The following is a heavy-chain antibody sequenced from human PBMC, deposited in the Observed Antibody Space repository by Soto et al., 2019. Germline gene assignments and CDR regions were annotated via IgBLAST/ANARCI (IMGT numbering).Heavy chain of an antibody. CDR3: ARVLGGPFPSNMDV. CDR2: ITSVGIST. J-gene: IGHJ6*02. Sequence: EVQVVESGGGLVQPGGSLRLSCAASGFTFSAYAMHWVRQAPGKGLEYVSAITSVGISTYYANSVKGRFTISRDNSKNTLYLQMGSLRAEDMAVYYCARVLGGPFPSNMDVWGRGTTVTVSS. CDR1: GFTFSAYA. V-gene: IGHV3-64*01.